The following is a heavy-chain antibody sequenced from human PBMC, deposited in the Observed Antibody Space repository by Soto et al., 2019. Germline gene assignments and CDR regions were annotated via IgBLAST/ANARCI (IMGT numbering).Heavy chain of an antibody. V-gene: IGHV1-18*01. CDR1: GYIFSNYG. Sequence: QVQLVQSGAEVKKPGASVKVSCKASGYIFSNYGISWVRQAPGQGLEWMGWISTNNGNTNTAQKFQARITMATDTSTTSAYMELRSLTSDDTAVYYCARDLDNDGGSDNWFDPCGQGTLVTVSS. CDR2: ISTNNGNT. CDR3: ARDLDNDGGSDNWFDP. D-gene: IGHD1-1*01. J-gene: IGHJ5*02.